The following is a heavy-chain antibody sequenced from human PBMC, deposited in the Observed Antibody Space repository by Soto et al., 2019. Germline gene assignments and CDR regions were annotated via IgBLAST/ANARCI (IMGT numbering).Heavy chain of an antibody. CDR3: ARHFYYGDYRGY. CDR1: GGSISSGGYS. D-gene: IGHD4-17*01. J-gene: IGHJ4*02. V-gene: IGHV4-30-2*01. CDR2: IYHSGST. Sequence: PSETLSLTCAVSGGSISSGGYSWSWIRQPPGKGLEWIGYIYHSGSTYYNPSLKSRVTISVDRSKNQFSLKLSSVTAADTAVYYCARHFYYGDYRGYWGQGTLVTVSS.